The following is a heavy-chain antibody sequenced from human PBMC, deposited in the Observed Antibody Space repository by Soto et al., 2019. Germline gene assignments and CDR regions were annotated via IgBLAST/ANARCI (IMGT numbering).Heavy chain of an antibody. CDR1: GGSISSSSYY. CDR3: ASDSSSHSYFQH. D-gene: IGHD6-13*01. J-gene: IGHJ1*01. V-gene: IGHV4-39*01. CDR2: IYYSGST. Sequence: QLQLQESGPGLVKPSETLSLTCTVSGGSISSSSYYWGWIRQPPGKGLGWIGRIYYSGSTYYNPSLKRRVTISVDTSKNQFSLKLSSVTAADTAVYYCASDSSSHSYFQHWGQGTLVTVSS.